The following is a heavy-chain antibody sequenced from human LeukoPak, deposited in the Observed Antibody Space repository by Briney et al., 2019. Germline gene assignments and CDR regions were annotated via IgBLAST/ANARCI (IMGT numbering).Heavy chain of an antibody. Sequence: SETLSLTCTVSDYSISSGYYWGWIRQPPGKGLEWIGSIYHNGVTYSNASLRSRLSISVDTSKNQFSLKLSSVTAADTAVYYCARGRRRYFDWLLFVSGWFDPWGQGTLVTVSS. CDR1: DYSISSGYY. CDR3: ARGRRRYFDWLLFVSGWFDP. V-gene: IGHV4-38-2*02. CDR2: IYHNGVT. D-gene: IGHD3-9*01. J-gene: IGHJ5*02.